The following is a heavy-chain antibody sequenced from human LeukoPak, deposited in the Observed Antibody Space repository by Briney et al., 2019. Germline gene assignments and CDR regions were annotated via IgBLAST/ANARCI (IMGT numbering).Heavy chain of an antibody. CDR2: IYYSGST. CDR3: ARHGSGSRYFDY. J-gene: IGHJ4*02. CDR1: GGSISSYY. V-gene: IGHV4-59*08. D-gene: IGHD1-26*01. Sequence: SETLSLTCTVSGGSISSYYWSWIRQPPGKGLEWIGYIYYSGSTNYSPSLTSRVTISVDTPKNQFSLNLRSVTAADTAVYYCARHGSGSRYFDYWGQGTLVTISS.